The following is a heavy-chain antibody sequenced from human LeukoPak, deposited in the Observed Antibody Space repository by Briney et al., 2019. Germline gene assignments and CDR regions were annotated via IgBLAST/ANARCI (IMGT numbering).Heavy chain of an antibody. CDR1: GYSFTSYW. CDR3: ARHSDYYGSGSYFVY. D-gene: IGHD3-10*01. Sequence: GESLKISCKGSGYSFTSYWIGWVRQMPGKGLEWMGIIYPGDSDTSYSPSFQGQVTISADKSISTAYLQWSSLKASDTAMFYCARHSDYYGSGSYFVYWGQGTLVTVSS. CDR2: IYPGDSDT. V-gene: IGHV5-51*01. J-gene: IGHJ4*02.